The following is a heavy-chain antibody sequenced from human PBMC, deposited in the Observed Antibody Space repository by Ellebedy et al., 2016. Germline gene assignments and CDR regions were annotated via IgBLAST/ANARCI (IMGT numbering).Heavy chain of an antibody. Sequence: GESLKISXAASGFTFSSYSMNWVRQAPGKGLEWVSSISSSSSYIYYADSVKGRFTISRDNAKNSLYLQMNSLRAEDTAVYYCASLDYGGNSRYFDLWGRGTLVTVSS. CDR1: GFTFSSYS. J-gene: IGHJ2*01. D-gene: IGHD4-23*01. V-gene: IGHV3-21*01. CDR3: ASLDYGGNSRYFDL. CDR2: ISSSSSYI.